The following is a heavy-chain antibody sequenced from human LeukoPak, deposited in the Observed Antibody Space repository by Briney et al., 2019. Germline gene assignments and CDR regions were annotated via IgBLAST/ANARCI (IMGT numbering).Heavy chain of an antibody. D-gene: IGHD1-26*01. V-gene: IGHV5-51*01. CDR1: GYSFTSFW. CDR3: ASLAMYSGSRFDY. Sequence: GESLKISCKGSGYSFTSFWIGWVRQMPGQGLEWMGFIYPGDSTTRYSPSFQGQVTISADKSISTDYLQWSSLKASDTAMYYCASLAMYSGSRFDYWGQGILATVSS. CDR2: IYPGDSTT. J-gene: IGHJ4*02.